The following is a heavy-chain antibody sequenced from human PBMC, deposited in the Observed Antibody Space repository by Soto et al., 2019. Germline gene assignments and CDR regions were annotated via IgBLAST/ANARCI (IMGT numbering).Heavy chain of an antibody. D-gene: IGHD3-9*01. CDR2: IYYSWST. CDR1: GGSISSSSYY. CDR3: ARRCYDILTGYYRRYYFDY. V-gene: IGHV4-39*01. Sequence: SETLSLTCTVSGGSISSSSYYWGWIRQPPGKGLEWIGSIYYSWSTYYNPSLKSRGTISVDTSKNHFSLKLSSVTAADTAVYYCARRCYDILTGYYRRYYFDYWGQGTLVTVSS. J-gene: IGHJ4*02.